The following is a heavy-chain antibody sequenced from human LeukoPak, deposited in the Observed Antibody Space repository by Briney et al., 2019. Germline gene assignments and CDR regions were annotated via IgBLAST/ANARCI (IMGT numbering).Heavy chain of an antibody. D-gene: IGHD3-10*01. J-gene: IGHJ3*02. Sequence: GGSLRLSCAASGFTFSSYAMHWVRQAPGKGLEWVAVISYDGSNKYYADPVKGRFTISRDNSKSTLYLQVNSLRDEDTAVYCCARDSLLLGYGEVLDRDACYIWGQGTMVTVSS. CDR3: ARDSLLLGYGEVLDRDACYI. CDR1: GFTFSSYA. V-gene: IGHV3-30*04. CDR2: ISYDGSNK.